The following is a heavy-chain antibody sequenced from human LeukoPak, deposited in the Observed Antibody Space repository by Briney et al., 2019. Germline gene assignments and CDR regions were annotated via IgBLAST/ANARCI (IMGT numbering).Heavy chain of an antibody. CDR1: GFSVSSFG. D-gene: IGHD6-19*01. CDR3: AQGYSSGWYPY. CDR2: ISVNGETT. J-gene: IGHJ4*02. V-gene: IGHV3-23*01. Sequence: GGSLRLSCAVSGFSVSSFGMSWVRQAPGKGLEWISAISVNGETTYYADSVKGRFIISRGNSKNTLYLQLSSLRAEDTAVYYCAQGYSSGWYPYWGQGSLVSVSS.